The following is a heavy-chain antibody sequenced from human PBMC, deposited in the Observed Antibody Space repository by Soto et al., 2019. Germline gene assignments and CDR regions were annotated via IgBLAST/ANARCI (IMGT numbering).Heavy chain of an antibody. D-gene: IGHD4-4*01. CDR2: IKQDGSEK. CDR3: ARDDYSNYFDY. Sequence: GGSLRLSCAASGFTFSSYWMSWVRQAPGKGLEWVVNIKQDGSEKYYVDSVKGRFTISRDNAKNSLYLQMNSLRAEDTAVYYCARDDYSNYFDYWGQGTLVTVSS. CDR1: GFTFSSYW. J-gene: IGHJ4*02. V-gene: IGHV3-7*01.